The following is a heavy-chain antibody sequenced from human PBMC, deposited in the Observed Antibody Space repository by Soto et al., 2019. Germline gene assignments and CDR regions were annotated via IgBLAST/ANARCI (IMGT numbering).Heavy chain of an antibody. CDR3: ARGSDGSGSYGKFSDY. CDR1: GGSFSGYY. Sequence: SETLSLTCAVYGGSFSGYYWSWIRQPPGKGLEWIGEINHSGSTNYNPSLKSRVTISVDTSKNQFSLKLSSVTAADTAVYYCARGSDGSGSYGKFSDYWGQGTLVTVSS. D-gene: IGHD3-10*01. J-gene: IGHJ4*02. V-gene: IGHV4-34*01. CDR2: INHSGST.